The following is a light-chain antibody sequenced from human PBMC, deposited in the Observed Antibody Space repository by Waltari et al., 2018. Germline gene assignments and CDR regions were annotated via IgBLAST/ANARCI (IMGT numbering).Light chain of an antibody. CDR2: TAS. CDR3: LQAYRFPRT. J-gene: IGKJ2*01. V-gene: IGKV1-12*01. CDR1: QGISSR. Sequence: DIQMTQSPSFVSASVGDRVTITCRASQGISSRLAWYQQKPGKAPTLMIYTASTLQSGVPARFSGSGSGTEFTLIITTLQPEDFATYFCLQAYRFPRTFGQGTKLEIK.